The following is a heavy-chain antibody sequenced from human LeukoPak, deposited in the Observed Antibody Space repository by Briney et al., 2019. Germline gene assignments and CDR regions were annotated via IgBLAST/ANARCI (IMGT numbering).Heavy chain of an antibody. CDR1: GGSISSYY. V-gene: IGHV4-59*08. CDR3: ARRGYSSGWYWFDP. Sequence: SETLSLTCTVSGGSISSYYWSWIRQPPGKGLEWIGYIYYSGSTNYNPSLRSRVTISVDTSKNQFSLKLSSVTAADTAVYYCARRGYSSGWYWFDPWGQGTLVTVSS. D-gene: IGHD6-19*01. J-gene: IGHJ5*02. CDR2: IYYSGST.